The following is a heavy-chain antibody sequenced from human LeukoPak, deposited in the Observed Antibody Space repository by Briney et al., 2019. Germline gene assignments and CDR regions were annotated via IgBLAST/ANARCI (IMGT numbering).Heavy chain of an antibody. CDR1: GASVGSAGYY. V-gene: IGHV4-61*08. Sequence: PSETLSLTCTVSGASVGSAGYYWSWIRQPPGGGLEWIGYIYYISNTNYNPSLKSRVTMSVEPSKNQFSLKLNSVTAADTAVYYCARTQSQSGSYRYYFGYWGQGTLVTVSS. J-gene: IGHJ4*02. D-gene: IGHD1-26*01. CDR2: IYYISNT. CDR3: ARTQSQSGSYRYYFGY.